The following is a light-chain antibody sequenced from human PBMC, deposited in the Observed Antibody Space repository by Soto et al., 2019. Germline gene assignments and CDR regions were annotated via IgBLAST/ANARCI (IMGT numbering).Light chain of an antibody. Sequence: EIVMTQSPGTLSVSPGESATLSCRASQSVSSNLAWYQQKPGQAPRLLIYDTSTRATDVPARFSGSGSGTEFTLTISSLQSEDFAVYYCQQYNNWPLTFGQGTKLEIK. CDR1: QSVSSN. J-gene: IGKJ2*01. CDR3: QQYNNWPLT. CDR2: DTS. V-gene: IGKV3-15*01.